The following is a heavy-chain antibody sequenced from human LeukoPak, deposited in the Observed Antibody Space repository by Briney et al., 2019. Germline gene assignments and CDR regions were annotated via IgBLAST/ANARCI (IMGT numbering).Heavy chain of an antibody. CDR1: GFAFSSYA. D-gene: IGHD4-23*01. J-gene: IGHJ4*02. CDR2: ISHDEITT. Sequence: GGSLRLSCAASGFAFSSYAMSWVRQAPGKGPEWVAAISHDEITTYYADSVKGRFTISRDNFKNTVYLQMNSLRVEDTAVYYCAKDTDLRRWVDYWGQGTQVTVSS. CDR3: AKDTDLRRWVDY. V-gene: IGHV3-30*18.